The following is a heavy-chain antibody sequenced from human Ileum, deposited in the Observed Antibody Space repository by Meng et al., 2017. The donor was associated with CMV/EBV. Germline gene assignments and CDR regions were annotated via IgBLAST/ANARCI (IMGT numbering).Heavy chain of an antibody. CDR3: ARNVGFYSSQIAY. CDR1: GGSTTSSTYY. CDR2: VYYSGTT. V-gene: IGHV4-39*07. J-gene: IGHJ4*02. D-gene: IGHD3-3*01. Sequence: QLQAAVPGPVKPSETLSLTCTASGGSTTSSTYYWGWIRQPPGKGLEWIGSVYYSGTTYYNPSLKSRVNMSIDTSKNRFSLKLSSATAADTAVYYCARNVGFYSSQIAYWGQGALVTVSS.